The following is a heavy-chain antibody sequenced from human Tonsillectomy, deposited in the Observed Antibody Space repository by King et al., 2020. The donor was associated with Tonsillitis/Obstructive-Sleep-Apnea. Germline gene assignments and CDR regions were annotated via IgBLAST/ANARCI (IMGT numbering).Heavy chain of an antibody. CDR1: GFTFSSYW. J-gene: IGHJ4*02. CDR2: IKQDGREK. V-gene: IGHV3-7*03. CDR3: AKVSLVGGFDY. Sequence: VQLVESGGGLVQPGGALRLSCAASGFTFSSYWMSWVRQAPGKGLEWVANIKQDGREKYYVDSVKGRFTISRDNAKNSLYLQMNSLRAEDTAVYYCAKVSLVGGFDYWGQGTLVTVSS. D-gene: IGHD3-16*01.